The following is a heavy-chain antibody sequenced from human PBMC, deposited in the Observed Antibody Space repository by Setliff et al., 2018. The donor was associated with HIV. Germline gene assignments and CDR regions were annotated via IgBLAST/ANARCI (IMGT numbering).Heavy chain of an antibody. J-gene: IGHJ4*02. CDR1: GFTFSSSW. CDR2: INEGGSDK. V-gene: IGHV3-7*03. Sequence: GGSLRLSCAASGFTFSSSWMSWVRQAPGKGLEWVANINEGGSDKYYMDSVKGRFSISRDNADNSLYLQMNSLRGEDTAIYYCALLWPFDYWGQGALVTVSS. CDR3: ALLWPFDY. D-gene: IGHD3-10*01.